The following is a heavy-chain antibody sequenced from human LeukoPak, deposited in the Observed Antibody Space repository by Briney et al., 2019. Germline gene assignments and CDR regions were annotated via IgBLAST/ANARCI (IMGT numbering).Heavy chain of an antibody. CDR2: ISSSSSYI. D-gene: IGHD4-17*01. Sequence: GGSLRLSCAASGFTFSSYSMNWVRQAPGKGLEWVSSISSSSSYIYYADSVKGRFTISRDNAKNSLYLQMNSLRAEDTAVYYCARDRMTTVTTGYYYYGMDVWGQGTTVTVSS. J-gene: IGHJ6*02. CDR3: ARDRMTTVTTGYYYYGMDV. CDR1: GFTFSSYS. V-gene: IGHV3-21*01.